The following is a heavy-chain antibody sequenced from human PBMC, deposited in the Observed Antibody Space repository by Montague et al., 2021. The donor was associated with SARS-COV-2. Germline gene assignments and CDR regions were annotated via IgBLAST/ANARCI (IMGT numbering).Heavy chain of an antibody. J-gene: IGHJ5*02. V-gene: IGHV4-34*01. Sequence: SETLSLTCTVSGGSISSYYWSWTRQPPGKGLEWIGEINHSGSTNYNPSLKSRVTISVDTSKNQFSLKLSSVTAADTAVYYCARGYDYVWGSYRYLHWFDPWGQGTLVTVSS. CDR2: INHSGST. CDR3: ARGYDYVWGSYRYLHWFDP. D-gene: IGHD3-16*02. CDR1: GGSISSYY.